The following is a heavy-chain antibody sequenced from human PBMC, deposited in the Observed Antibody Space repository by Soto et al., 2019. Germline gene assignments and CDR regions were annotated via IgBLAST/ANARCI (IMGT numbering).Heavy chain of an antibody. V-gene: IGHV3-48*01. CDR3: VRDDRWALDI. D-gene: IGHD3-22*01. CDR1: GFSFRSYA. J-gene: IGHJ3*02. CDR2: ISVGSGSI. Sequence: EEQLVESGGGLVQPGGSLRVSCAASGFSFRSYAMNWVCQAPGKGLEWVSYISVGSGSILYEDSVKGRFTNSRDDAKNSLYLQISTLRRYYTAVYYCVRDDRWALDILGQGTKVTVCS.